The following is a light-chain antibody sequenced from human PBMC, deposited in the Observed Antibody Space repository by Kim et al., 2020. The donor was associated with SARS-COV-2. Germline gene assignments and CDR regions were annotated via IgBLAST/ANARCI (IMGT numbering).Light chain of an antibody. CDR1: SLRTYY. J-gene: IGLJ1*01. CDR3: HSRDSTGDHLL. CDR2: GRD. Sequence: SSELTQDPAVSVALGQTVRITCQGDSLRTYYPTWYQKKPGQAPVRVIYGRDNRPSGIPDRFSGSNSGNTASLTITGAQAEDEADYYCHSRDSTGDHLLFG. V-gene: IGLV3-19*01.